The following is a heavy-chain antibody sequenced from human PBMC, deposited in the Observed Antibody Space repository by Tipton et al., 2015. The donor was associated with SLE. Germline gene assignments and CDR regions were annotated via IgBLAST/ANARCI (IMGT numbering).Heavy chain of an antibody. V-gene: IGHV4-59*12. CDR3: ARGGEAVAGTSYFQH. D-gene: IGHD6-19*01. CDR1: GDSITNYY. CDR2: IYYSGST. J-gene: IGHJ1*01. Sequence: TLSLTCTVSGDSITNYYWNWIRQPPGKGLEWIGSIYYSGSTYYNPSLKSRVTISVDTSKNQFSLKLGSVTAADTAVYYCARGGEAVAGTSYFQHWGQGTLVTVSS.